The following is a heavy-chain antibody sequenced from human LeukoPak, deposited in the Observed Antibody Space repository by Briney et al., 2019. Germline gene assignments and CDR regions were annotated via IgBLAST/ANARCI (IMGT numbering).Heavy chain of an antibody. Sequence: GESLKISCKGSGSSFTSYWIGWVRPMPGKGLEWMGIIYPGDSDTRYSPSFQGQVTISADKSISTAYLQWSSLKASDTAMYYCARREVDYYYGMDVWGQGTTVTVSS. CDR1: GSSFTSYW. J-gene: IGHJ6*02. CDR3: ARREVDYYYGMDV. V-gene: IGHV5-51*01. CDR2: IYPGDSDT.